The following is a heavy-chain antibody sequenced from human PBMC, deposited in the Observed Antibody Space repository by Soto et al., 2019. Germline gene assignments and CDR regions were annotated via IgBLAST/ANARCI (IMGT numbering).Heavy chain of an antibody. J-gene: IGHJ4*02. CDR1: GFTFDDYA. CDR3: AKDSAIFGVVKYYFDY. Sequence: GGSLRLSCAASGFTFDDYAMHWVRQAPGKGLEWVSGISWNSGSIGYADSVKGRFTISRDNAKNSLYLQMNSLRAEDTALYYCAKDSAIFGVVKYYFDYWGQGTLVTVSS. D-gene: IGHD3-3*01. V-gene: IGHV3-9*01. CDR2: ISWNSGSI.